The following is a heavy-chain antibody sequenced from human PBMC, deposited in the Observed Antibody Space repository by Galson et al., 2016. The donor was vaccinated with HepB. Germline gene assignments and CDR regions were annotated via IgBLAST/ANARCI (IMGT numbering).Heavy chain of an antibody. CDR1: GFTFGTLS. D-gene: IGHD1/OR15-1a*01. Sequence: SLRLSCAASGFTFGTLSMNWLRQAPGKGLEWVSSISGSGDYIYDADSVRGRFTISRDNAKNSLYLQMNGLRAEDTAVYYCVGARGRTTVIFDIWGQGTMVTVSS. CDR2: ISGSGDYI. CDR3: VGARGRTTVIFDI. V-gene: IGHV3-21*01. J-gene: IGHJ3*02.